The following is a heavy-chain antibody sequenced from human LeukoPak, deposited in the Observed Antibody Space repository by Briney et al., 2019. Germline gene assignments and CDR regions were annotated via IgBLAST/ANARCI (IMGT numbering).Heavy chain of an antibody. CDR3: VADGFHKEGNAFDI. Sequence: SGKVSCKASGFTFTSSSVQWGRQARGQRLEWIGWFVVGSGNIDYAQKFQERVTITRDMSTSTAYMQMSSLRSEDTAVYYCVADGFHKEGNAFDIWGQGTMVAVSP. J-gene: IGHJ3*02. CDR1: GFTFTSSS. V-gene: IGHV1-58*01. CDR2: FVVGSGNI. D-gene: IGHD1-1*01.